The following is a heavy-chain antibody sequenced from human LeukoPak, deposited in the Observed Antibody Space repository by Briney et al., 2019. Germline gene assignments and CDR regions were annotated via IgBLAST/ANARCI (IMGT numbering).Heavy chain of an antibody. CDR1: GGSFSGYY. D-gene: IGHD3-22*01. J-gene: IGHJ4*02. Sequence: SETLSLTCAVYGGSFSGYYWSWIRQPPGKGLEWIGAINHSGSTNYNPSLKSRVTISVDTSKNQFSLKLSSVTAADTAVYYCARGNMGWLLVRLLRGSFDYGGKGPLVTVSS. V-gene: IGHV4-34*01. CDR3: ARGNMGWLLVRLLRGSFDY. CDR2: INHSGST.